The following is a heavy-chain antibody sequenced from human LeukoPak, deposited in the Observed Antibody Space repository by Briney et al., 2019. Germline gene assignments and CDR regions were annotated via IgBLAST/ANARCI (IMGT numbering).Heavy chain of an antibody. Sequence: GGSLRLSCAASGFTFTNAWMSWVRQAPGKGLEWVGRIKSKTDGGTADYAAPVKGRFTISRDVSKNTLYLQMNSLKTEDTAVYYCTKYYYDSSGYLYYFDYWGQGTLVTVSS. CDR1: GFTFTNAW. V-gene: IGHV3-15*01. CDR2: IKSKTDGGTA. CDR3: TKYYYDSSGYLYYFDY. D-gene: IGHD3-22*01. J-gene: IGHJ4*02.